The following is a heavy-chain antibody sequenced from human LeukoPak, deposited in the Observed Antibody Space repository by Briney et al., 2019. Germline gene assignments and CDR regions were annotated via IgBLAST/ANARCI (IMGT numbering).Heavy chain of an antibody. Sequence: ASVKVSCKASGYTFTGYYMHWVRQAPGQGLEWMGIINPRGGSTDYSQKFQGRITMTSDTSTSTVYMELSSPRSDDTAVYFCARVGSAAATADYWGQGTLVTVSS. J-gene: IGHJ4*02. CDR1: GYTFTGYY. CDR2: INPRGGST. D-gene: IGHD6-25*01. V-gene: IGHV1-46*01. CDR3: ARVGSAAATADY.